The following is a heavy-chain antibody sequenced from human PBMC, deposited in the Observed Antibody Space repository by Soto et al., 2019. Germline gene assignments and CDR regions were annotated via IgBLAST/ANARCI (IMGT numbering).Heavy chain of an antibody. D-gene: IGHD3-22*01. Sequence: GGSLRLSCAASGFTFSSYAMSWVRQAPGKGLEWVSGIRDSGGSTYYADSVKGRFTISRDNSKNTLYLQMNSLRADDTALYYCARDNSSAFDYWGQGTLVTVSS. J-gene: IGHJ4*02. CDR1: GFTFSSYA. CDR2: IRDSGGST. CDR3: ARDNSSAFDY. V-gene: IGHV3-23*01.